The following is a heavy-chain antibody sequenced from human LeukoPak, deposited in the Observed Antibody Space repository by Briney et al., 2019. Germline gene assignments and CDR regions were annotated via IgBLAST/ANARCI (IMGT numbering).Heavy chain of an antibody. CDR3: ARDLGSSSSGYYFDY. Sequence: GASVKVSCKASGYTFTSYGISWVRQAPGQGLEWTGWISAYNGNTNYAQKLQGRVTMTTDTSTSTAYMELRSLRSDDTAVYYCARDLGSSSSGYYFDYWGQGTLVTVSS. J-gene: IGHJ4*02. CDR1: GYTFTSYG. V-gene: IGHV1-18*01. CDR2: ISAYNGNT. D-gene: IGHD6-6*01.